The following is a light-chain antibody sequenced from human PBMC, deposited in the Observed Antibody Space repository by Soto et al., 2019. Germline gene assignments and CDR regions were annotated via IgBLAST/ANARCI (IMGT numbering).Light chain of an antibody. J-gene: IGKJ5*01. V-gene: IGKV1-33*01. CDR1: QNINNY. CDR3: QQSENIPT. CDR2: DAS. Sequence: DIQMTQSPSSLSASLGDRVTIXXQASQNINNYLNGYQQKPGRAPKIRIYDASNLESGVPSRFRGSGSGTDLTSTISRLQPEDIATYYCQQSENIPTFGQGTRLEIK.